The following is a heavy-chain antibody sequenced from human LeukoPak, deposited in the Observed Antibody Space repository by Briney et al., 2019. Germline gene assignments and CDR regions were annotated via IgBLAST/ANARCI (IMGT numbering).Heavy chain of an antibody. D-gene: IGHD3-22*01. V-gene: IGHV4-59*01. CDR2: IYYSGST. CDR3: ARGDYYDSSGYYRGLGYFDY. CDR1: GGSISSYY. Sequence: PSETLSLTCTVSGGSISSYYWSWIRQPPGKGLEWIGYIYYSGSTNYNPSLKSRVTISVDTSKSQFSLKLSSVTAADTAVYYCARGDYYDSSGYYRGLGYFDYWGQGTLVTVSS. J-gene: IGHJ4*02.